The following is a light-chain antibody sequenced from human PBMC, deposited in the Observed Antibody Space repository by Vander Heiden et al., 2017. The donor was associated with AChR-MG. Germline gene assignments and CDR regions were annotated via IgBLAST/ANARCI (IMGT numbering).Light chain of an antibody. J-gene: IGLJ2*01. CDR3: SSYEGSNTVV. Sequence: QSALTQPPSASGSPGQSVTISCTGTSGDVGAYSYVSWYQHHPGKAPKLMIYDVTKRPSGVPDRFSGSKSGNTASLTVSGLQAEYEADDDCSSYEGSNTVVCGGGTKLTVL. V-gene: IGLV2-8*01. CDR1: SGDVGAYSY. CDR2: DVT.